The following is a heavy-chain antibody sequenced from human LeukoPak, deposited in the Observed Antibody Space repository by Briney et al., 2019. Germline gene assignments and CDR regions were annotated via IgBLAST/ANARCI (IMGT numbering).Heavy chain of an antibody. CDR3: ARGRSSSSDYYYYMDV. J-gene: IGHJ6*03. CDR1: GFSFFSYA. Sequence: GGSLRLSCAASGFSFFSYAMHWVRQAPGKGLEWVSSISSSSSYIYYADSVKGRFTISRDNAKNSLYLQMNSLRAEDTAVYYCARGRSSSSDYYYYMDVWGKGTTVTVSS. CDR2: ISSSSSYI. D-gene: IGHD6-6*01. V-gene: IGHV3-21*01.